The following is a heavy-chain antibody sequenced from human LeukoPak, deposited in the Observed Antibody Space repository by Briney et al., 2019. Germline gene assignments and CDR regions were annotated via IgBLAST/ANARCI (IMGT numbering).Heavy chain of an antibody. CDR2: IYHSGST. Sequence: PSETLSLTCTVSGHSISSGYYWGWIRQPPGKGLEWIGSIYHSGSTNYNPSLKSRVTISVDTSKNQFSLKLTSVTAADTAVYYCASLYYGSGAHYPFDYWGQGALVTVSS. CDR1: GHSISSGYY. J-gene: IGHJ4*02. CDR3: ASLYYGSGAHYPFDY. D-gene: IGHD3-10*01. V-gene: IGHV4-38-2*02.